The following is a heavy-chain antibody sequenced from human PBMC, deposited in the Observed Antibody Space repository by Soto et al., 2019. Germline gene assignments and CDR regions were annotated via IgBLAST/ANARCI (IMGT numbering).Heavy chain of an antibody. CDR2: VVYDGSKK. CDR3: ARDRGYRRYFDSSGFWADS. Sequence: QVQLVESGGGVVQPGRSLRLSCAASGFTFSNYGMDWVRQAPGKGLEWVAAVVYDGSKKYYADSVKGRFTVSRDNYKNTLFLEMNALRAEDTAVYYCARDRGYRRYFDSSGFWADSWGQGTLVTVSS. CDR1: GFTFSNYG. D-gene: IGHD3-22*01. J-gene: IGHJ4*02. V-gene: IGHV3-33*01.